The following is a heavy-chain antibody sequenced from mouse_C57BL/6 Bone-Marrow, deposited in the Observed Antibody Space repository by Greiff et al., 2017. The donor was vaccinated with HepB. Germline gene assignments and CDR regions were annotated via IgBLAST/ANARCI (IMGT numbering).Heavy chain of an antibody. D-gene: IGHD2-1*01. Sequence: QVQLQQSGAELAKPGASVKLSCKASGYTFTSYWLHWLNQRPGQGLEWIGYINPSSGYTKYNQKFKDKATLTADKSSSTAYMQLSSLTYEDSAVYYCARRVGSTPGFAYWGQGTLVTVSA. CDR2: INPSSGYT. J-gene: IGHJ3*01. CDR1: GYTFTSYW. V-gene: IGHV1-7*01. CDR3: ARRVGSTPGFAY.